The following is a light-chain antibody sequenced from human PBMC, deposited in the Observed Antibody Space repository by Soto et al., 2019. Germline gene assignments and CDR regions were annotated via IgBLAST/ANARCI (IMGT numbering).Light chain of an antibody. V-gene: IGLV1-36*01. CDR1: SSNIGNNA. J-gene: IGLJ3*02. CDR2: YDD. CDR3: AAWDNTLNGRV. Sequence: QSVLTQPPSVSEAPRQRVTISCSGSSSNIGNNAVNWYQQLPGKAPKLLIYYDDLLPSGVSDRFSGSKSGTSASLAISGLQSGDGADYYCAAWDNTLNGRVFGGGPKLPAL.